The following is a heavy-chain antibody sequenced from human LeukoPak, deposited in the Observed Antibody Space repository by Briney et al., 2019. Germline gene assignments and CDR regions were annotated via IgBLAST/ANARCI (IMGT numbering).Heavy chain of an antibody. V-gene: IGHV3-30*03. Sequence: GGSLRLSCAASGFTFSSYGMHWVRQAPGKGLEWVAVISYDGSNKYYADSVKGRFTISRDNSKNTLYLQMNSLRAEDTAVYYCARQCSITSCLWGQGTLVTVSS. J-gene: IGHJ4*02. CDR2: ISYDGSNK. CDR1: GFTFSSYG. CDR3: ARQCSITSCL. D-gene: IGHD2-2*01.